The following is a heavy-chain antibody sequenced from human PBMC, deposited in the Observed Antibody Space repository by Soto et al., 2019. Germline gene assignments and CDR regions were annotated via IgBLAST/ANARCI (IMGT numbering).Heavy chain of an antibody. D-gene: IGHD2-15*01. CDR1: GCTFSDYY. V-gene: IGHV3-11*01. Sequence: GVSLRLSCTASGCTFSDYYMSWIRQAPGKGLDWVSYVSSSGSTIYYADSVKGRFTISRDNAKNSLYLQMNSLRAEDTAVYYCARGACSGGSCFQFDYWGQGTLVTVSS. CDR2: VSSSGSTI. J-gene: IGHJ4*02. CDR3: ARGACSGGSCFQFDY.